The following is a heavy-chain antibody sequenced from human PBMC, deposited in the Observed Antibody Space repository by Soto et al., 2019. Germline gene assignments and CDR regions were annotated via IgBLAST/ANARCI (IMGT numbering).Heavy chain of an antibody. Sequence: QVQLQESGPGLVKPSQTLSLTCTVSGGSISSGGYYWTWIRQHPGKGLEWVGFIYYSGGTYYNPSPKSRVTITGSTAKNQVPLEAGSVTAADTGVHFWARGVGSRVHYNWFGPWGQGTLVTVSS. V-gene: IGHV4-31*03. CDR2: IYYSGGT. CDR1: GGSISSGGYY. CDR3: ARGVGSRVHYNWFGP. J-gene: IGHJ5*02. D-gene: IGHD1-26*01.